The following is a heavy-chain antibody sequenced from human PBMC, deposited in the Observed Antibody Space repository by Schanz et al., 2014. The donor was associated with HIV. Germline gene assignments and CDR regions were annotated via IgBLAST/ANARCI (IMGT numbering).Heavy chain of an antibody. CDR1: GFMFSDYY. Sequence: QVQLVESGGGLVQPGGSLRLSCAASGFMFSDYYMDWVRQAPGKGLEWVAVISYDGSNKNYADSVKGRFTISRDNSKNTLYLQMNSLRAEDTAVYYCARVRDTSYYDSSGYYLDYWGQGTLVTVSS. J-gene: IGHJ4*02. D-gene: IGHD3-22*01. CDR2: ISYDGSNK. CDR3: ARVRDTSYYDSSGYYLDY. V-gene: IGHV3-30-3*01.